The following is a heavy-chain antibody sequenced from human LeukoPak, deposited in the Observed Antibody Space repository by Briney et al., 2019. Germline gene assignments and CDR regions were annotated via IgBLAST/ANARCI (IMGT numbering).Heavy chain of an antibody. CDR2: IYHSGST. Sequence: PSQTLSLTCAVSGGSISSGGYSWSWIRQPPGKGLEWIGYIYHSGSTYHNPSLKSRVTISVDRSKNQFSLKLSSVTAADTAVYYCARVFSAALTNWGQGTLVTVSS. V-gene: IGHV4-30-2*01. J-gene: IGHJ4*02. D-gene: IGHD6-13*01. CDR1: GGSISSGGYS. CDR3: ARVFSAALTN.